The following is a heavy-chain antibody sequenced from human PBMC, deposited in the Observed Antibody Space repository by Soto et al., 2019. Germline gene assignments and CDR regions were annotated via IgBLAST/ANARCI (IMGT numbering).Heavy chain of an antibody. CDR1: GFTFSSYW. J-gene: IGHJ6*02. CDR3: ARTRMVRGVKSKNYYYYYGMDV. Sequence: GGSLRLSCAASGFTFSSYWMSWVRQAPGKGLEWVANIKQDGSEKYYVDSGKGRFTISRDNAKNSLYLQMNSLRAEDTAVYYCARTRMVRGVKSKNYYYYYGMDVWGQGTTVTVSS. D-gene: IGHD3-10*01. CDR2: IKQDGSEK. V-gene: IGHV3-7*05.